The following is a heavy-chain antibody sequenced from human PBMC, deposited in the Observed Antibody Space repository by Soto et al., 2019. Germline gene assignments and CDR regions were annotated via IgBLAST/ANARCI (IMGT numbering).Heavy chain of an antibody. J-gene: IGHJ3*02. CDR3: ARSRTDYFRSSGYSAFDI. CDR2: IYYSGST. V-gene: IGHV4-59*08. CDR1: GGSISSYY. D-gene: IGHD3-22*01. Sequence: SETLSLTCTVSGGSISSYYWSWIRQPQGKGLEWIGYIYYSGSTNYNPSLKRRVTISVDTSKNQFSLKLSSVTAADTAVYYCARSRTDYFRSSGYSAFDIWGQGTMVTV.